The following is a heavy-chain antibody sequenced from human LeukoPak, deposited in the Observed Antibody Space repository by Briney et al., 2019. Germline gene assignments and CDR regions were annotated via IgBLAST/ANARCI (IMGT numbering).Heavy chain of an antibody. CDR3: AADRNYDILTGLPRGWFDP. CDR1: GFTFTSSA. D-gene: IGHD3-9*01. V-gene: IGHV1-58*02. J-gene: IGHJ5*02. Sequence: SVKVSCKASGFTFTSSAMQWVRQARGQRLEWVGWIVVGSGNTNYAQKFQERVTITRDMSTSTAYMELSSLRSEDTAVYYCAADRNYDILTGLPRGWFDPWGQGTLVTVSS. CDR2: IVVGSGNT.